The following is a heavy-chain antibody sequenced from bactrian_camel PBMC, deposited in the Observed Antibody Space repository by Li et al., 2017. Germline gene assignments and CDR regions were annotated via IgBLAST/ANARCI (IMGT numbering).Heavy chain of an antibody. D-gene: IGHD6*01. CDR3: AKDGGPSGSWSFTY. Sequence: HVQLVESGGGLVQPGGSLRLSCAASGFTFSSYYMSWVRQALGKGLEWVSSIYSDGSNTDYADSVKGRFTISRDNAKNTLYLQLNSLKTEDTAMYYCAKDGGPSGSWSFTYWGQGTQVTVS. V-gene: IGHV3-2*01. CDR2: IYSDGSNT. J-gene: IGHJ4*01. CDR1: GFTFSSYY.